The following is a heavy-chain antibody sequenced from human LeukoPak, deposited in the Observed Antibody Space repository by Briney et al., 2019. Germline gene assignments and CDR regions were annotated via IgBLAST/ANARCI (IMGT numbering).Heavy chain of an antibody. Sequence: PGGSLRLSCAASGFTFDDYGMSWVRQAPGKGLEWVSSISSSSSYIYYADSVKGRFTISRDNAKNSLYLQMNSLRAEDTAVYYCARDVGGSGWSSDYFDYWGQGTLVTVSS. CDR1: GFTFDDYG. CDR3: ARDVGGSGWSSDYFDY. J-gene: IGHJ4*02. V-gene: IGHV3-21*01. D-gene: IGHD6-19*01. CDR2: ISSSSSYI.